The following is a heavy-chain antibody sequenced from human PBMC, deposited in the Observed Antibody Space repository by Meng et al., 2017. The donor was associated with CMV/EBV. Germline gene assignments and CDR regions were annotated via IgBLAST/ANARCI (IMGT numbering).Heavy chain of an antibody. CDR1: GGSISSGDYY. CDR2: IYYSGST. CDR3: ARVMGPNRTPYYFDY. Sequence: QVPVQESGPGLVKPSQTLSLTCTVSGGSISSGDYYWSWIRQPPGKGLEWIGYIYYSGSTYYNPSLKSRVTISVDTSKNQFSLKLSSVTAADTAVYYCARVMGPNRTPYYFDYWGQGTLVTVSS. V-gene: IGHV4-30-4*08. D-gene: IGHD1-14*01. J-gene: IGHJ4*02.